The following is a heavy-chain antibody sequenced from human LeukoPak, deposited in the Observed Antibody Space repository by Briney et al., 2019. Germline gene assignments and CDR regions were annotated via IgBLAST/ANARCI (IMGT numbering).Heavy chain of an antibody. CDR1: GGSISSYF. CDR2: IYTSGST. CDR3: ARETRDSIGYYCDY. J-gene: IGHJ4*02. D-gene: IGHD3-22*01. Sequence: SSETLSLTSTVSGGSISSYFCNWIRQSAGKGLEWIGRIYTSGSTNYNPSLKSRVTTSVDTSKNQFSLKLSSVTAADTAVYYCARETRDSIGYYCDYWGQGTLVTVSS. V-gene: IGHV4-4*07.